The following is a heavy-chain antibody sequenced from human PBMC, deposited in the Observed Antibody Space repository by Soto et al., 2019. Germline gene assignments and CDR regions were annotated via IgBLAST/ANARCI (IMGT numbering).Heavy chain of an antibody. CDR3: ARASLASYYDFWSGYYSPN. V-gene: IGHV3-30-3*01. D-gene: IGHD3-3*01. Sequence: QVQLVESGGGVVQPGRSLRLSCAASGFTFSSYAMHWVRQAPGKGLEWVAVISYDGSNKYYADSVKGRFTISRDNSKNTLYLQMNSLRAEDTAVYYCARASLASYYDFWSGYYSPNWGQGTLVTVSS. CDR1: GFTFSSYA. J-gene: IGHJ4*02. CDR2: ISYDGSNK.